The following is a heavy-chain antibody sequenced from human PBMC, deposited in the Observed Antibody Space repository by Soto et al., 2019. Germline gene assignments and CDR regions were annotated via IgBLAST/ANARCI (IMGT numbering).Heavy chain of an antibody. V-gene: IGHV3-33*01. CDR1: GFTFSSYG. Sequence: QVQLVESGGGVVQPGRSLRLSCAASGFTFSSYGMHWVRQAPGKGLEWVAVVWYDGSNKYYADSVKGRFTVSRDYSKKTLDLQMNSLSAEDTAVYYCARGAGSGSYWDWFDPWGQGTLVTVSS. J-gene: IGHJ5*02. CDR3: ARGAGSGSYWDWFDP. D-gene: IGHD3-10*01. CDR2: VWYDGSNK.